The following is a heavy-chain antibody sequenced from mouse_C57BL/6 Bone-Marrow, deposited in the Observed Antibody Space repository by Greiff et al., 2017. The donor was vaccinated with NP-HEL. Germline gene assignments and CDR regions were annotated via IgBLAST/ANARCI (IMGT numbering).Heavy chain of an antibody. CDR3: ARSLHYYGSSYGFDY. J-gene: IGHJ2*01. CDR2: IYPGSGNT. D-gene: IGHD1-1*01. Sequence: VQLQQSGAELVRPGASVKLSCKASGYTFTDYYINWVKQRPGQGLEWIARIYPGSGNTYYNEKFKGKATLTAEKSSSTAYMQLSSLTSEDSAVYVCARSLHYYGSSYGFDYWGQGTTLTVSS. CDR1: GYTFTDYY. V-gene: IGHV1-76*01.